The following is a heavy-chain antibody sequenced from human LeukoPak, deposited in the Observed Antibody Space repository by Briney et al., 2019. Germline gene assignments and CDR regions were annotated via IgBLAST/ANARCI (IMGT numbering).Heavy chain of an antibody. CDR3: AREKVVVPAANYYYYYGMDV. Sequence: ASVKVSCKASGYTFTSYDINWVRQATGQGLEWMGWMNPNSGNTGSAQKFQGRVTMTRNTSISTAYMELSSLRSEDTAVYYCAREKVVVPAANYYYYYGMDVWGQGTTVTGSS. J-gene: IGHJ6*02. CDR2: MNPNSGNT. CDR1: GYTFTSYD. D-gene: IGHD2-2*01. V-gene: IGHV1-8*01.